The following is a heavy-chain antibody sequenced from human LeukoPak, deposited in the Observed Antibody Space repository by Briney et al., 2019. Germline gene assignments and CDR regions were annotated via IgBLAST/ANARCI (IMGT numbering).Heavy chain of an antibody. J-gene: IGHJ3*02. D-gene: IGHD1-26*01. CDR2: IKQDGSDK. CDR1: GFTFSNHW. Sequence: GGSLRLSCAASGFTFSNHWMSWVRQAPGKGLEWVANIKQDGSDKYYVDSVKGRFTISRDNAKNSLYLQMNSLRVEDTAMYYCATYSGKYHDAFDIWGRGTMVSVSS. V-gene: IGHV3-7*05. CDR3: ATYSGKYHDAFDI.